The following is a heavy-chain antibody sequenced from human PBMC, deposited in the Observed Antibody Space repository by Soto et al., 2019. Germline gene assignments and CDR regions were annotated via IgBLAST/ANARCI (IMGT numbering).Heavy chain of an antibody. V-gene: IGHV3-9*01. Sequence: EVQLVESGGGLVQPGRSLRLSCAASGFTFDDYAMHWVRQAPGKGLEWVSGISWNSGSIGHADSVKGRFTIYRDNAKNPLYLQMNSLGAEDTALYYCAQDVSARLLFSWYVDLWGRGTLVPGSS. CDR2: ISWNSGSI. CDR3: AQDVSARLLFSWYVDL. CDR1: GFTFDDYA. D-gene: IGHD6-6*01. J-gene: IGHJ2*01.